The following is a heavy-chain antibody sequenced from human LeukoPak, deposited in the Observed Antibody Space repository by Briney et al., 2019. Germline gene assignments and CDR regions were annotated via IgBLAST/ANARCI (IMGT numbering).Heavy chain of an antibody. CDR1: GGSFSGYY. Sequence: SETLSLTCAVSGGSFSGYYWSWIRQPPGGGLEWIGEVDHTGSTNYNPSLKSRVTISLDTSKNQFFLTLTSIIVADTAAYYCASGWSRDYDYSGHGTLVTVSS. D-gene: IGHD2-8*02. J-gene: IGHJ4*01. CDR3: ASGWSRDYDY. CDR2: VDHTGST. V-gene: IGHV4-34*01.